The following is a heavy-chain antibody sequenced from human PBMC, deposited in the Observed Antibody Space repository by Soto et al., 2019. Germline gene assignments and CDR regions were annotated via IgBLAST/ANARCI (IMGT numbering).Heavy chain of an antibody. CDR1: GYSFTNYW. CDR3: ARSRITGSTWSFDY. Sequence: GESLKISCKVSGYSFTNYWIGWVRQMPGKGLEWMGIIYPDDYDTRYRPSFQGQVTVSADKSISTAYLQWSSQKASDTAMYYCARSRITGSTWSFDYWGQGTLVTVSS. J-gene: IGHJ4*02. CDR2: IYPDDYDT. D-gene: IGHD1-20*01. V-gene: IGHV5-51*01.